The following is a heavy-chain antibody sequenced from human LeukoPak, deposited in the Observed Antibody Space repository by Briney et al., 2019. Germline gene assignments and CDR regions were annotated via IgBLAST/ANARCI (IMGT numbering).Heavy chain of an antibody. J-gene: IGHJ4*02. Sequence: GESLKISXKGSGYSFTSYWIGWVRQMPGKGLEWMGIIYPGDSDTRYSPSFQGQVTISADKSISTAYLQWSSLKASDTAMYYCASTRTGDLNLIDYWGQGTLVTVSS. CDR3: ASTRTGDLNLIDY. CDR1: GYSFTSYW. CDR2: IYPGDSDT. D-gene: IGHD7-27*01. V-gene: IGHV5-51*01.